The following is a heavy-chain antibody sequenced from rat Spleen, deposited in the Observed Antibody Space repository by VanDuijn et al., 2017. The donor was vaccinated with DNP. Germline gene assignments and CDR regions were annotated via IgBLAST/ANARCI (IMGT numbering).Heavy chain of an antibody. Sequence: EVQLVESGGGLVQPGRSLKLSCAASGFTFSDYYMAWVRQAPTKGLEWVAYITYDGGSTYYGDSVKGRFTISRDNAKSTLYLQMNSLRSDDMATYYWARHIWTGYYFDYWGQGVMVTVSS. V-gene: IGHV5-22*01. CDR2: ITYDGGST. D-gene: IGHD5-1*01. CDR3: ARHIWTGYYFDY. CDR1: GFTFSDYY. J-gene: IGHJ2*01.